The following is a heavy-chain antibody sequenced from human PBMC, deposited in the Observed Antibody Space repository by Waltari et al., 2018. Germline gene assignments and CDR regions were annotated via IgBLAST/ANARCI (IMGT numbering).Heavy chain of an antibody. V-gene: IGHV4-34*01. CDR2: INYSGST. Sequence: QVQLQQRGAGLLKPSETLSITCAVYGGLFGGYDWSWIRQSPGKGLEWIVEINYSGSTNSNPSLKSRVTISIDTSKTQFSLELTSVTGADTAVYYCAGTPVGVTFLYFDYWGQGTLVTVSS. CDR1: GGLFGGYD. J-gene: IGHJ4*02. D-gene: IGHD1-26*01. CDR3: AGTPVGVTFLYFDY.